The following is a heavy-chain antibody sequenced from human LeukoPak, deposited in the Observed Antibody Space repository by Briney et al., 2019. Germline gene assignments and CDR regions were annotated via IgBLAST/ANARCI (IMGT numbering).Heavy chain of an antibody. Sequence: SETLSLTCTVSAGSISSSSYYWGWLRQPPGKGLEWIGSIYYSGSTYYNPSLKSRVTISVDTSKNLFSLKLSSVTAADTAVYYCAIRGPLGGAYFDYWGQGTLVTVSS. V-gene: IGHV4-39*01. CDR3: AIRGPLGGAYFDY. D-gene: IGHD3-16*01. J-gene: IGHJ4*02. CDR2: IYYSGST. CDR1: AGSISSSSYY.